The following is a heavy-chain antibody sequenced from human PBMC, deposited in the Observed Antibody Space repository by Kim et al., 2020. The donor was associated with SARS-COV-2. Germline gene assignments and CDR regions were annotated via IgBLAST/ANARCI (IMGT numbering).Heavy chain of an antibody. CDR1: GGSFSGYY. V-gene: IGHV4-34*01. D-gene: IGHD3-22*01. CDR3: ARVSPAGSGHYY. J-gene: IGHJ4*02. Sequence: SETLSLTCAVYGGSFSGYYWSWIRQPPGKGLEWIGEINHSGSTNYNPSLKSRVTISVDTSKNQFSLKLSSVTAAATAVYYCARVSPAGSGHYYWGQGTLVTVSS. CDR2: INHSGST.